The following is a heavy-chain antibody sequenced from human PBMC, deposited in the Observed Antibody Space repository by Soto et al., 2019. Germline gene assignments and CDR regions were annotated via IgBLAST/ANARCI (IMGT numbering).Heavy chain of an antibody. J-gene: IGHJ4*02. V-gene: IGHV4-30-2*01. CDR3: ARASTYELWSGYHY. CDR2: IYQSGTT. D-gene: IGHD3-3*01. Sequence: QLQLQESGSGLVKPSQTLSLTCAVSGGSITTGRYSWSWIRQPPGKGLEWIGYIYQSGTTYYNPSLKSRVTISVDRSRNQFSLKLTSVTAADTAMYYCARASTYELWSGYHYWGQGTLVTVSS. CDR1: GGSITTGRYS.